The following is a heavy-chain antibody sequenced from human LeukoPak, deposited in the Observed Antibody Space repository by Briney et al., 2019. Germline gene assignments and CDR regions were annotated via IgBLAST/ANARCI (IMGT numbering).Heavy chain of an antibody. CDR3: ATISAQTFDI. D-gene: IGHD5-24*01. CDR1: GLSFRSDW. J-gene: IGHJ3*02. CDR2: IKPDGSDK. V-gene: IGHV3-7*01. Sequence: PGGSLRLSCVGSGLSFRSDWVNWVRQSQGKGLEWVANIKPDGSDKYYVDSARGRFTVSRDNAKNSAFLQMNSLRAEDTAIYYCATISAQTFDIWGQGTLVSVSS.